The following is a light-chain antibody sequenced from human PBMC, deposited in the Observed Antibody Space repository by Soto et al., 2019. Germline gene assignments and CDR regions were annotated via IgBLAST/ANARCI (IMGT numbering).Light chain of an antibody. V-gene: IGKV3D-15*01. J-gene: IGKJ1*01. CDR1: HSVNTN. CDR2: ATS. CDR3: QQYFASSWT. Sequence: EIVMTQSPATLSVSPGERATLSCRASHSVNTNFAWYQHKPGQAPRPLIHATSTRATGIPDRFGGSGSGTDFTLTINRLEPEDFAVYYCQQYFASSWTFGQGTKVDIK.